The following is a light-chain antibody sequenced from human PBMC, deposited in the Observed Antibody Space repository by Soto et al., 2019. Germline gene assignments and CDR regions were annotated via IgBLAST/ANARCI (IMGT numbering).Light chain of an antibody. Sequence: QSALTQAPSASGSPGQSVTISCTGTSSDVGGYNFVSWYQQHPGKAPKLLIYEVSKRPSGVPDRFSGSKSDNTASLTVSGLQAEDEADYYGSSFAGGNNLLFGGGTKLTVL. J-gene: IGLJ2*01. V-gene: IGLV2-8*01. CDR2: EVS. CDR1: SSDVGGYNF. CDR3: SSFAGGNNLL.